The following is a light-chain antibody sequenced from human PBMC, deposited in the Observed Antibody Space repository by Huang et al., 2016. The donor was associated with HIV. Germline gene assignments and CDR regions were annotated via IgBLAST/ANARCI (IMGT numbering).Light chain of an antibody. CDR2: DAS. CDR1: QDISNH. Sequence: DIQMTQSPSSLSASVGDRVTITCQASQDISNHLNWYQQKPGRPPKFLIYDASNSETGVPSRCSGSGSGTDFTFTISSLQPEDIATYYCQQFDSLPITFGQGTRLEIK. CDR3: QQFDSLPIT. V-gene: IGKV1-33*01. J-gene: IGKJ5*01.